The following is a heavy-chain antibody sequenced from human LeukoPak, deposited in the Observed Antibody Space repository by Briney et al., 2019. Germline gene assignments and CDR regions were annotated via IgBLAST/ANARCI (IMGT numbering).Heavy chain of an antibody. CDR3: ATPSGSYFGYYYLHY. J-gene: IGHJ4*02. CDR1: GYKFSDYY. CDR2: VNPKSGET. Sequence: ATVKVSCKASGYKFSDYYMHWVTQAPGKGPEWMGRVNPKSGETYYASKFHGRLTITVDLSTNTAFMELNRLTSDDTALYYCATPSGSYFGYYYLHYWGRGTQVTVSS. D-gene: IGHD3-22*01. V-gene: IGHV1-69-2*01.